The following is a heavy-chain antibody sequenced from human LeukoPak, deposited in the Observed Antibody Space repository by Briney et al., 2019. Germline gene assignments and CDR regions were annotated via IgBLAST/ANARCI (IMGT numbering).Heavy chain of an antibody. J-gene: IGHJ6*02. Sequence: SETLSLTCAVYGGSFSGYYWSWIRQPPGKGLEWIGYIYYSGSTNYNPSLKSRVTISVDTSKNQFSLKLSSVTAADTAVYYCARDRKIVVVPAATYYYYGMDVWGQGTTVTVSS. CDR1: GGSFSGYY. V-gene: IGHV4-59*01. D-gene: IGHD2-2*01. CDR2: IYYSGST. CDR3: ARDRKIVVVPAATYYYYGMDV.